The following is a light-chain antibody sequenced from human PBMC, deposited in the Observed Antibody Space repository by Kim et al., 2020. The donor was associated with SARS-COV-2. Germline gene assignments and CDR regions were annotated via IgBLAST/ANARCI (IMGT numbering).Light chain of an antibody. J-gene: IGKJ1*01. V-gene: IGKV3-15*01. CDR1: QSSDSN. CDR3: HQYNYWPRT. Sequence: VSPGERATLSCRASQSSDSNLAWYQKKPGQAPRLLIYGASNRATGIPARFSGSGSGTEFTLTISSLQSEDFAVYYCHQYNYWPRTFGQGTKVEIK. CDR2: GAS.